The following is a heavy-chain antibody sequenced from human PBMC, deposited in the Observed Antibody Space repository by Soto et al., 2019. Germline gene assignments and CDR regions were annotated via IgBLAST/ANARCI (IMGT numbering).Heavy chain of an antibody. CDR3: XXXXXXXXMVRGVIITNDAFDI. V-gene: IGHV1-18*01. CDR1: GYTFTSYG. CDR2: ISAYNGNT. J-gene: IGHJ3*02. D-gene: IGHD3-10*01. Sequence: QVQLVQSGAEVKKPGASVKVSCKASGYTFTSYGISWVRQAPGQGLEWMGWISAYNGNTNYAQKLQGRVTMTTDTSTSTAYMELRXXXSDXXXXXXXXXXXXXXXMVRGVIITNDAFDIWGQGXMVTVSS.